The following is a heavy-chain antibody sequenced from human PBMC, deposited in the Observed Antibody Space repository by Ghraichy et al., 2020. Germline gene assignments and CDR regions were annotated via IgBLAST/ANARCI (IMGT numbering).Heavy chain of an antibody. D-gene: IGHD4-23*01. V-gene: IGHV1-2*06. J-gene: IGHJ4*02. CDR3: ARGVYGGEGYYFDY. Sequence: ASVKVSCKASGYTFTGYYMHWVRQAPGQGLEWMGRINPNSGGTNYAQKFQGRVTMTRDTSISTAYMELSRLRSDDTAVYYCARGVYGGEGYYFDYWGQGTLVTVSS. CDR2: INPNSGGT. CDR1: GYTFTGYY.